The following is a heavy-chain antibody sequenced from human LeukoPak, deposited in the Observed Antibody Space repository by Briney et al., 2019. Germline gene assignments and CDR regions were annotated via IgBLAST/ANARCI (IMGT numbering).Heavy chain of an antibody. V-gene: IGHV3-48*04. CDR1: GFTFSSYS. CDR3: ARGGRDGYNSGDY. Sequence: GRSLRLSCAASGFTFSSYSMNWVRQAPGKGLEWVSYISSSSSTIYYADSVKGRFTISRDNAKNSLYLQMNSLRAKDTAVYYCARGGRDGYNSGDYWGQGTLVTVSS. D-gene: IGHD5-24*01. J-gene: IGHJ4*02. CDR2: ISSSSSTI.